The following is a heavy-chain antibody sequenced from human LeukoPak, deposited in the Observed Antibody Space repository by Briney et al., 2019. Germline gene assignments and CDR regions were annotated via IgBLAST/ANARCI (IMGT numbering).Heavy chain of an antibody. Sequence: PGGSLRLSCAASGFTFSSYWMSWVRQAPGKGLEWVANIKQDGSEKYYVDSVEGRFTISRDNAKNSLYLQMNSLRAEDTAVYYCARDAVEVAEIFGVVMGNWFDPWGQGTLVTVSS. J-gene: IGHJ5*02. CDR3: ARDAVEVAEIFGVVMGNWFDP. D-gene: IGHD3-3*01. CDR2: IKQDGSEK. V-gene: IGHV3-7*01. CDR1: GFTFSSYW.